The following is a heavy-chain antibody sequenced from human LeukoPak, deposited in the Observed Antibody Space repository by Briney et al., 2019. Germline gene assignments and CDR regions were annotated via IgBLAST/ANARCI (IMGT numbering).Heavy chain of an antibody. V-gene: IGHV1-8*03. CDR3: ARCDYDTTINPNWFDP. J-gene: IGHJ5*02. CDR1: GYSFTNYD. CDR2: MKPNSGDT. D-gene: IGHD3-22*01. Sequence: ASVKVSCKASGYSFTNYDINWVRQAPGQGLEWMGWMKPNSGDTGYAQKFQGRVTFSRNTSISTAYMELTNLRSEDTAVYYCARCDYDTTINPNWFDPWGQGTLVSVSS.